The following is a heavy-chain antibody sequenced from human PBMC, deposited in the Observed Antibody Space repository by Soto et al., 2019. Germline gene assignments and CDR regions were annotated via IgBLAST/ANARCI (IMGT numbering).Heavy chain of an antibody. Sequence: TGGSLRLSCAASVFAFITFAMTWVRQAPGKGLEWVAAISVSGNNAYYADSVKGRFTISRDNSQNSVFLQMSSLRADDTAVYYCARDQLRPGILYSLGVLLPEYGLWGQGTLVTVSS. CDR2: ISVSGNNA. CDR3: ARDQLRPGILYSLGVLLPEYGL. J-gene: IGHJ4*02. V-gene: IGHV3-23*01. D-gene: IGHD3-22*01. CDR1: VFAFITFA.